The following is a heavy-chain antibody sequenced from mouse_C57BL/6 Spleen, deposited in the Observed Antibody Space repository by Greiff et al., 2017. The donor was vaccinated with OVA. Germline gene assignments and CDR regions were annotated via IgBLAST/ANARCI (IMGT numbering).Heavy chain of an antibody. V-gene: IGHV1-82*01. Sequence: VQLQQSGPELVKPGASVKISCKASGYAFSSSWMNWVKQRPGKGLEWIGRIYPGDGDTNYNGKFKGKATLTADKSSSTDYMQLSSLTSEDSAVYFCAREPGDYDDAMDYWGQGTSVTVSS. CDR3: AREPGDYDDAMDY. CDR1: GYAFSSSW. D-gene: IGHD2-4*01. CDR2: IYPGDGDT. J-gene: IGHJ4*01.